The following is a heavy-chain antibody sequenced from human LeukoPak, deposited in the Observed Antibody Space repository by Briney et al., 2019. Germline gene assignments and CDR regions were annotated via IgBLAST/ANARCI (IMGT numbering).Heavy chain of an antibody. D-gene: IGHD2-8*02. V-gene: IGHV3-53*01. CDR2: IYSGGST. CDR3: ARGSTGLYDY. J-gene: IGHJ4*02. CDR1: GFTVSSNY. Sequence: PGGSLRLSCAASGFTVSSNYMSWVRQAPGKGLEWVSVIYSGGSTYYADSVKGRFTISRDNAENSLYLQMNSLRAEDTAVYHCARGSTGLYDYWGPGTLVTASS.